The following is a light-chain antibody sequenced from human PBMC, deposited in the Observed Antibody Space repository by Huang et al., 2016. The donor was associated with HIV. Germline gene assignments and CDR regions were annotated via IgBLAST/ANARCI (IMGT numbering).Light chain of an antibody. CDR1: QTVGSY. CDR3: QQRVNWPLT. V-gene: IGKV3-11*01. J-gene: IGKJ4*01. CDR2: DAS. Sequence: EVVLTQSPATLSLSPGERATLSCRASQTVGSYLAWYQQKPGQPPRLLIYDASNRATCIPARFSGSGYGTDFTLTISSLEPEDFAVYYCQQRVNWPLTFGGGTKVEIK.